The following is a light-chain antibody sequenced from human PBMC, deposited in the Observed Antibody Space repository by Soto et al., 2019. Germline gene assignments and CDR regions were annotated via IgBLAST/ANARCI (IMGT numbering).Light chain of an antibody. CDR3: LRYNAFSQT. J-gene: IGKJ1*01. CDR1: QSMNDW. CDR2: DAS. Sequence: DIQMTQSPSTLSASVGVRVTITCRASQSMNDWLAWYQQKPGKAPKVLIYDASSLQSGVPSRFSGSGSGTEFTLTIDSLQPDDVATYYCLRYNAFSQTFGQGTKVEI. V-gene: IGKV1-5*01.